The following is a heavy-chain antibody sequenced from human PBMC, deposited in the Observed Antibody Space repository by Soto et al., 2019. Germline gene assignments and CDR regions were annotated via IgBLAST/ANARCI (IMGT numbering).Heavy chain of an antibody. Sequence: WATLYLTLTVSVGSVSSGSYDWNWIRQPPGKRLEWIGYISYSGITHYSPSLKSRVAIAVDTSKNHFSLKLSSVTAADTAVYYCARRSSFGFDSWGQGTLVPVS. D-gene: IGHD3-3*01. J-gene: IGHJ4*02. CDR2: ISYSGIT. V-gene: IGHV4-61*03. CDR1: VGSVSSGSYD. CDR3: ARRSSFGFDS.